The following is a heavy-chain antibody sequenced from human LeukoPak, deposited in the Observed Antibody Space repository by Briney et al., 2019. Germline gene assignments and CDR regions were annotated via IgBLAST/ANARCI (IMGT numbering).Heavy chain of an antibody. D-gene: IGHD3-10*01. CDR2: IGGSGGST. V-gene: IGHV3-23*01. Sequence: GGSLRLSCAASGFTFSSYGMSWVRQAPGKGLEWVSAIGGSGGSTYYADSVKGRFTISRDNSKNTPYLQMNSLRAEDTAIYYCAKDLVTGSLDYWGQGTLVTVSS. CDR1: GFTFSSYG. CDR3: AKDLVTGSLDY. J-gene: IGHJ4*02.